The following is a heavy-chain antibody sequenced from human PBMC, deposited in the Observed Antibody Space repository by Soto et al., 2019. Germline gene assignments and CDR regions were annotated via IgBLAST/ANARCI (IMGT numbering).Heavy chain of an antibody. CDR3: ARAPSTYYYDSSGYYYNWFDP. CDR1: RGSISSGDYF. D-gene: IGHD3-22*01. Sequence: SETLSLTCTVSRGSISSGDYFWTWIRQPPGKGLEWIGNIYYRGSTYYSPSLKSRVTISVDTSKNQFSLKLSSVTAADTAVYYCARAPSTYYYDSSGYYYNWFDPWGQGTLVTVS. J-gene: IGHJ5*02. V-gene: IGHV4-30-4*01. CDR2: IYYRGST.